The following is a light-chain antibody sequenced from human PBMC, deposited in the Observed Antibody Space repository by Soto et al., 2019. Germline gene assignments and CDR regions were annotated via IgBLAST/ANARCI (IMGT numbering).Light chain of an antibody. Sequence: DIQMTQSPSSLSASVGYRFTITCRASQSISRYLNWYQQKPGKAPKLLIYAASSLQSGVPSRFSGSGSGTDCTLTISSLQNEDFATYDCQQSYSTPRTFGQGTKVDIK. V-gene: IGKV1-39*01. J-gene: IGKJ2*01. CDR2: AAS. CDR1: QSISRY. CDR3: QQSYSTPRT.